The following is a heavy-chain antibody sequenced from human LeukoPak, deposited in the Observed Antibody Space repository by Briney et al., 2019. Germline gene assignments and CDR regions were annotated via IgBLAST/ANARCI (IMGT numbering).Heavy chain of an antibody. V-gene: IGHV3-48*03. CDR1: GFTFSSYE. CDR3: AELGITMIGGV. D-gene: IGHD3-10*02. Sequence: GGSLRLSCAASGFTFSSYEMNWVRQAPGKGLERVSYISSSCSTIYYADSVKGRFTISRDNAKNSLYLQMNSLRAEDTAGYYCAELGITMIGGVWGKGTTVTISS. CDR2: ISSSCSTI. J-gene: IGHJ6*04.